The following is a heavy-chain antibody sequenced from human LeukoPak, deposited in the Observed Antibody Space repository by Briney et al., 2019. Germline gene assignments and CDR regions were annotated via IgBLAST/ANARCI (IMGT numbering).Heavy chain of an antibody. CDR3: AKDRRYNWNESDLDY. Sequence: GGSLRLSCAASGFTVSSNYMSWVRQAPGKGLEWVSVIYSGGSTYYADSVKGRFTISRDNSKNTLYLQMNSLRAEDTAVYYCAKDRRYNWNESDLDYWGQGTLVTVSS. D-gene: IGHD1-20*01. V-gene: IGHV3-53*01. CDR2: IYSGGST. J-gene: IGHJ4*02. CDR1: GFTVSSNY.